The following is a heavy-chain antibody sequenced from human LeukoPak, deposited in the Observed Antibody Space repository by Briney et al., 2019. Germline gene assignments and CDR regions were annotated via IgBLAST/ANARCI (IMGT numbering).Heavy chain of an antibody. CDR1: GFTFSSYG. Sequence: GGSLRLSCATSGFTFSSYGMSWVRQAPGKGLEWVSTISGNGGTTYYADSVKGRFTISRDNSKNTLYLQMSSLRAEDTAVYYCVKQGLVEWSPWGQGTLVTVSS. J-gene: IGHJ5*02. D-gene: IGHD3-3*01. CDR3: VKQGLVEWSP. CDR2: ISGNGGTT. V-gene: IGHV3-23*01.